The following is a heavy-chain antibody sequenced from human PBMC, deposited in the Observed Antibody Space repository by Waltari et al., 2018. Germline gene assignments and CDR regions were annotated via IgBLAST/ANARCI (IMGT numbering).Heavy chain of an antibody. D-gene: IGHD2-15*01. Sequence: QVPLVESGGGVVQPGRSLRLSFAASGFTFRRAAMDLVLQAPDKGLEWVAVISYDGSSKYYADSVKGRFTISRDNSKNTLYLQMNSLRTEDTAIYYCARGYCSGANCYPNDAFDIWGRGTLVTVSS. J-gene: IGHJ3*02. CDR2: ISYDGSSK. CDR3: ARGYCSGANCYPNDAFDI. CDR1: GFTFRRAA. V-gene: IGHV3-30-3*01.